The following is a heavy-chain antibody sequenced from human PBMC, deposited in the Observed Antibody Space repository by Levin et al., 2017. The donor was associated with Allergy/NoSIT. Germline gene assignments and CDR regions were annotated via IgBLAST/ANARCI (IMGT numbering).Heavy chain of an antibody. J-gene: IGHJ4*02. Sequence: LSLTCATSGFTFSSYAMHWFRQAPGKGLEWVAVISYEGSTTYYADSVKGRFTISRDSSKNTLYVRMNSLRPEDTAVYYCARADSSAYPDYWGQGTLVTVSS. V-gene: IGHV3-30-3*01. CDR1: GFTFSSYA. CDR2: ISYEGSTT. CDR3: ARADSSAYPDY. D-gene: IGHD3-22*01.